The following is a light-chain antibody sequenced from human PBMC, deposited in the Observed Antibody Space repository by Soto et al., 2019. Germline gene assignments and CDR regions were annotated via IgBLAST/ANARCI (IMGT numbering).Light chain of an antibody. CDR2: AAS. Sequence: DIQMTQSPSSLSASVGDRVTITCRASQSISSYLNWYQQKPGKAPKLLIYAASSLQSGVPSRFSGSGSGTDFTLTISSLQPEDFAVYYCQQRNSYPITFGQGTKVDIK. CDR1: QSISSY. J-gene: IGKJ1*01. CDR3: QQRNSYPIT. V-gene: IGKV1-39*01.